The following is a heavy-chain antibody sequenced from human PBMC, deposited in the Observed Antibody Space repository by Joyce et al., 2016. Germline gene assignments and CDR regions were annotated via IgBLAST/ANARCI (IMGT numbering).Heavy chain of an antibody. Sequence: QVQLVQSGAEVKNPGASVKVSCKASGFSCSGDYIHWVRQATGQGLEWMGGINPDRGYTIYAQKFQGRVTMTRDTSISTVYLELGRLTSDDTALYYCAREYGGTFYFDYWGQVTLVTVSS. CDR3: AREYGGTFYFDY. CDR2: INPDRGYT. CDR1: GFSCSGDY. V-gene: IGHV1-2*02. D-gene: IGHD4-23*01. J-gene: IGHJ4*02.